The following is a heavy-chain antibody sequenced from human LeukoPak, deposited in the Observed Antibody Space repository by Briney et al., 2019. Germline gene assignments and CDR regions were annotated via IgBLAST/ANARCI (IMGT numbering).Heavy chain of an antibody. V-gene: IGHV3-21*01. CDR2: ISSSSSYI. CDR1: GFTFSSYR. D-gene: IGHD5-18*01. Sequence: GGSPRLSCAASGFTFSSYRMNWVRQAPGKGLEWVSSISSSSSYIYYADSVKGRFTISRDNAKNSLYLQMNSLRAEDTAVYYCARDLSGVTGYTYGRGIDYWGQGTLVTVSS. CDR3: ARDLSGVTGYTYGRGIDY. J-gene: IGHJ4*02.